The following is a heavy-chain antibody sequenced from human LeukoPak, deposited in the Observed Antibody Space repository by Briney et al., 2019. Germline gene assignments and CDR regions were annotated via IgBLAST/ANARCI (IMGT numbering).Heavy chain of an antibody. CDR2: IYYSGST. CDR3: AEQWLVSHWFDP. J-gene: IGHJ5*02. D-gene: IGHD6-19*01. V-gene: IGHV4-39*07. Sequence: SETLSLTCTVSGGSISSSSYYWGWIRQPPGKGLEWIGSIYYSGSTYYNPSLKSRVTISVDTSKNQFSLKLSSVTAADTAVYYCAEQWLVSHWFDPWGQGTLVTVSS. CDR1: GGSISSSSYY.